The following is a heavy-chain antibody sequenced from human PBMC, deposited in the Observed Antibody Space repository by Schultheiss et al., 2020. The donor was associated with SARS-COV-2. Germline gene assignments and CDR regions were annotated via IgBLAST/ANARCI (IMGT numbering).Heavy chain of an antibody. J-gene: IGHJ6*02. CDR1: GDSVSSNSAA. CDR2: TYYRSKWYN. CDR3: ARGGEYSGYDSLPV. D-gene: IGHD5-12*01. Sequence: SETLSLTCAISGDSVSSNSAAWNWIRQSPSRGLEWLGRTYYRSKWYNDYAVSVKSRITINPDTSKNQFSLKLSSVTAADTAVYYCARGGEYSGYDSLPVWGQGTTVTVSS. V-gene: IGHV6-1*01.